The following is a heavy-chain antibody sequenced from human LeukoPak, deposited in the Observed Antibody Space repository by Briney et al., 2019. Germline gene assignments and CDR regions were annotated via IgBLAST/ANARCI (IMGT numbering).Heavy chain of an antibody. CDR3: ARVGTAEGTLEDY. D-gene: IGHD6-13*01. Sequence: GAALKISSAASGFPFSVYWMSWVRRPPGRGLEWVATIKNDGSEKYYLDSVKGRFTISRDNAKNSLYLQMNSLRAEDTAVYYCARVGTAEGTLEDYWGQGTLVTVSS. CDR2: IKNDGSEK. CDR1: GFPFSVYW. J-gene: IGHJ4*02. V-gene: IGHV3-7*01.